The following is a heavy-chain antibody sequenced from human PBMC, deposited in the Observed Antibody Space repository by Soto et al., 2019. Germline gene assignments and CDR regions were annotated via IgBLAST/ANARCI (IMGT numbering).Heavy chain of an antibody. CDR1: GFTFSSYA. D-gene: IGHD2-15*01. CDR2: ISGSGGST. CDR3: AKDKANHCSGGSCYSWGFDY. Sequence: GGSLRLSCAASGFTFSSYAMSWVRQAPGKGLEWVSAISGSGGSTYYADSVKGRFTICRDNSKNTLYQQMNSLRADDTAVDYSAKDKANHCSGGSCYSWGFDYWGQGTLVTVSS. J-gene: IGHJ4*02. V-gene: IGHV3-23*01.